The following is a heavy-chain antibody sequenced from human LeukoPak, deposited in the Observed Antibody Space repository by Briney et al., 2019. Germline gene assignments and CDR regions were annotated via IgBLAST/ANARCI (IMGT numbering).Heavy chain of an antibody. CDR1: GYSFTSYW. V-gene: IGHV5-51*01. CDR2: IYPGGSET. CDR3: ARASRDGYNQNFDH. D-gene: IGHD5-24*01. Sequence: GESLKISCKASGYSFTSYWNAWVRQRPGKGLEWMGIIYPGGSETRYDPSFQGQVTISADRSTNTAYLQWSSLRASDTAMYYCARASRDGYNQNFDHWGQGTLVTVSS. J-gene: IGHJ4*02.